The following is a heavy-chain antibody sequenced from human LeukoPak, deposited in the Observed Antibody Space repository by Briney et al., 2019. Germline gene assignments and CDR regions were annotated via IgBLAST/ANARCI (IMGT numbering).Heavy chain of an antibody. V-gene: IGHV1-69*02. CDR3: ARAPDSSGAFDI. Sequence: WASVKVSCKASGGTFSSYTISWVRQPPGQGLEWMGRIIPILGIANYAQKFQGRVTITADQSTSTAYMELSSLRSEDTAVYYCARAPDSSGAFDIWGEGTMVTVSS. CDR1: GGTFSSYT. CDR2: IIPILGIA. D-gene: IGHD3-22*01. J-gene: IGHJ3*02.